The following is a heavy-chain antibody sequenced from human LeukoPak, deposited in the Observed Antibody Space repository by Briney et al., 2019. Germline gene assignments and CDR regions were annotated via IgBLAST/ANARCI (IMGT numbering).Heavy chain of an antibody. D-gene: IGHD3-22*01. CDR2: IWSDGNKK. J-gene: IGHJ4*02. CDR1: GFTFSSYP. CDR3: VREGEGDSSGFGLLDY. V-gene: IGHV3-33*01. Sequence: GGSLTLSCAASGFTFSSYPIHWVRQAPGKGLEWVASIWSDGNKKYYADSVKGRFTISRDNSKNTLYRQMTSVRAEDPAVYYCVREGEGDSSGFGLLDYWGQGTLVTVSS.